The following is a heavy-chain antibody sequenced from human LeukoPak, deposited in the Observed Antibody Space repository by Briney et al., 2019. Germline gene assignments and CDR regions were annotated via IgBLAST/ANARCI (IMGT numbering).Heavy chain of an antibody. CDR1: GFTFSDYG. CDR3: AKLSHLAPSDY. V-gene: IGHV3-30*18. Sequence: PGTSLRLTCAASGFTFSDYGMPWVRQAPGKGLEWVALISYDGTNKYYPDSVRGRFTISRDNSKNTLYLQMNGMRAEDTAVYYCAKLSHLAPSDYWGQGTLVTVSS. J-gene: IGHJ4*02. CDR2: ISYDGTNK. D-gene: IGHD2/OR15-2a*01.